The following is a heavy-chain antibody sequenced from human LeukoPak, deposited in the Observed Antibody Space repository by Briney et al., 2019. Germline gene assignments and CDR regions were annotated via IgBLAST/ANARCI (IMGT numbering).Heavy chain of an antibody. J-gene: IGHJ6*02. Sequence: GGSLRLSCAASGFTVSSNYMSWVRQAPGKGLEWVSVIYSGGSTYYADSVKGRFTMSRENSKNTLYLQMNSLRAEDTAVYYCARSRTIGGFYGMDVWGQGTTVTVSS. D-gene: IGHD3-9*01. CDR2: IYSGGST. CDR3: ARSRTIGGFYGMDV. CDR1: GFTVSSNY. V-gene: IGHV3-66*01.